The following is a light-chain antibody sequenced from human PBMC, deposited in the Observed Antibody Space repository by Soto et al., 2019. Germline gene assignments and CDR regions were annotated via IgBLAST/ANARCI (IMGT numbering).Light chain of an antibody. J-gene: IGKJ2*01. Sequence: EIVMTQSPATLSVSPGERASLSCRASQSVGSNLAWYQQTAGQAPRLLIYGASTRATGIPARFSGSGSGTNFTLSISSLQSEDFAVYSCQQYTNWPYTFGQGTKLEIE. CDR1: QSVGSN. V-gene: IGKV3-15*01. CDR3: QQYTNWPYT. CDR2: GAS.